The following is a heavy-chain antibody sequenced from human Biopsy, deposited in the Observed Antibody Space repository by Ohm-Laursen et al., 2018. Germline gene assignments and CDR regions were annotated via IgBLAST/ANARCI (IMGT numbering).Heavy chain of an antibody. CDR3: ARGLSSGWYGYFDV. J-gene: IGHJ2*01. CDR1: GFTFGHHA. CDR2: VWYDGTNE. D-gene: IGHD6-19*01. Sequence: SLRLSCAASGFTFGHHAMHWVRQAPGKGLECISLVWYDGTNEDYADSVKGRFTISRDNSKNTLYLQINTLTLEDTAFYYCARGLSSGWYGYFDVWGRGTLVTVSS. V-gene: IGHV3-33*01.